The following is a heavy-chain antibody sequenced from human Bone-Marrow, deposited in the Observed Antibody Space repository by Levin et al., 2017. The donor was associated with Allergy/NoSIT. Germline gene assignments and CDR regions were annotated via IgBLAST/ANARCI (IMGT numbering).Heavy chain of an antibody. CDR3: SKEIHGGCDY. D-gene: IGHD3-16*01. CDR1: GFSFSDAW. CDR2: IKSRAAGGTT. J-gene: IGHJ4*02. V-gene: IGHV3-15*01. Sequence: GESLKISCVASGFSFSDAWMNWLRQVPGKGLQWVARIKSRAAGGTTDYAAPVKDRFTISRDDTKNTLFLQMSNLEIEDTAVYYCSKEIHGGCDYWGVGTLVTVSS.